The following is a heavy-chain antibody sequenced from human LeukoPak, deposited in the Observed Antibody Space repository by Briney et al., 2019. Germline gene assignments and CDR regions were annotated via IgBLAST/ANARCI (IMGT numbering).Heavy chain of an antibody. Sequence: SGGSLRLSCAASGFTFSSYWMHWVRQAPGKGLVWVSRINGDGSTTTYVDSVKGRFTIYRDNAKNTVYLQMNSLRVEDTAVYYCATVRSGSWDWFDLWGQGTLVTVSS. CDR3: ATVRSGSWDWFDL. CDR2: INGDGSTT. D-gene: IGHD3-10*01. V-gene: IGHV3-74*01. CDR1: GFTFSSYW. J-gene: IGHJ5*02.